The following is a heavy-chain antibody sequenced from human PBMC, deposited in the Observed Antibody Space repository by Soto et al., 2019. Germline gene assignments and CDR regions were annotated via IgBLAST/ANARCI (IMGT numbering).Heavy chain of an antibody. Sequence: GGSLRLSCAASGFTFSRYAMSWVRQAPGKGLEWVSAISGSGGSTYYADSVKGRFTISRDNSKNTLYLQMNSLRAEDTAVYYCAKVGAVAGPPDHYYYGMYVWGQVTTVTVSS. V-gene: IGHV3-23*01. CDR2: ISGSGGST. D-gene: IGHD6-19*01. J-gene: IGHJ6*02. CDR3: AKVGAVAGPPDHYYYGMYV. CDR1: GFTFSRYA.